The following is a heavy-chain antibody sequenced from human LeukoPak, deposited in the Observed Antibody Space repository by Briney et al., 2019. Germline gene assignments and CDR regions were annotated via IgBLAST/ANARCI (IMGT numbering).Heavy chain of an antibody. CDR2: ISAYNGNT. Sequence: ASAKVSCKASGYTFTSYGISWVRQAPGQGLEWMGWISAYNGNTNYAQKLQGRVTMTTDTSTSTAYMELRSLRSDDTAVYYCARDILWFGEFSPNNWFDPWGQGTLVTVSS. D-gene: IGHD3-10*01. V-gene: IGHV1-18*01. CDR1: GYTFTSYG. J-gene: IGHJ5*02. CDR3: ARDILWFGEFSPNNWFDP.